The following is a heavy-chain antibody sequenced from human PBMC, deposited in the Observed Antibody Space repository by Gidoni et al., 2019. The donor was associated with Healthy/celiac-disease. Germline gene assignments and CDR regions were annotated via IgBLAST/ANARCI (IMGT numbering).Heavy chain of an antibody. D-gene: IGHD6-13*01. CDR1: GFTFSSYG. Sequence: QVQLVESGGGVVQPGRSLRLSCAASGFTFSSYGMHWGRQAPGQGLEWVAVIWYDVSNKYFADSVKGRFTISRDNSKNTLYLQMNSLRAEDTAVYYCARDYLIDGGYSSFGFTYYYYGMDVWGQGTTVTVSS. V-gene: IGHV3-33*01. CDR2: IWYDVSNK. CDR3: ARDYLIDGGYSSFGFTYYYYGMDV. J-gene: IGHJ6*02.